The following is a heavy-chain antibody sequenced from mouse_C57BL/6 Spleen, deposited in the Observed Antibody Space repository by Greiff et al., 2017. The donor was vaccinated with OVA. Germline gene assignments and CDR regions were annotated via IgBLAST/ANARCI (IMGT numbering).Heavy chain of an antibody. CDR3: ARSWHYYAMDY. V-gene: IGHV5-16*01. Sequence: EVQRVESEGGLVQPGSSMKLSCTASGFTFSDYYMAWVRQVPEKGLEWVANINYDGSSTYYLDSLKSRFIISRDNAKNILYLQMSSLKSEDTATYYCARSWHYYAMDYWGQGTSVTVSS. CDR2: INYDGSST. CDR1: GFTFSDYY. J-gene: IGHJ4*01.